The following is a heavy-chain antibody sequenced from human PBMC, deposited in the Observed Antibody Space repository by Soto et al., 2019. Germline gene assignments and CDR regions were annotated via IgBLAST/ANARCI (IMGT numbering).Heavy chain of an antibody. CDR1: GGSISSGGYS. V-gene: IGHV4-30-2*01. D-gene: IGHD6-6*01. Sequence: QLQLQECGSGLVKPSQTLSLTCAVSGGSISSGGYSWSWIRQPPGKGLEWIGYIYHSGSTYYNPSLKSRVTISVERSKNQFSLKLSSVTAADTAVYYCARGIAALGSVWFDPWGQGTLVTVSS. J-gene: IGHJ5*02. CDR3: ARGIAALGSVWFDP. CDR2: IYHSGST.